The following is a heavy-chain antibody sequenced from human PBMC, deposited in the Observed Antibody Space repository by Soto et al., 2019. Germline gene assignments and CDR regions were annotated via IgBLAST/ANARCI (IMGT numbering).Heavy chain of an antibody. J-gene: IGHJ6*02. V-gene: IGHV5-51*01. CDR3: AKYSGYDYLGMDV. CDR2: IYPGDSDT. CDR1: GYSFTSYW. D-gene: IGHD5-12*01. Sequence: GESLQISCKGSGYSFTSYWIGWVRQMPGKGLEWMGIIYPGDSDTRYSPSFQGQVTISADKSISAAYLQWSSLKASDTAMYYCAKYSGYDYLGMDVWGQGTKVTVSS.